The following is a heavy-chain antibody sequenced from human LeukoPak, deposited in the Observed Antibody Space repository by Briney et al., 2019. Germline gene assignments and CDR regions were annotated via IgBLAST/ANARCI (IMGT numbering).Heavy chain of an antibody. D-gene: IGHD2-15*01. Sequence: PTGGSLRLSCATSGFSFSSYAMSWVRQAPGKGLEWVSAMSSSDDGRYYAASVRGRFTISRDTSRSTLYLQMNSLRAEDAAVYYCAKAPVTCCRGAFCYPFDYWGQGTLVTVSS. J-gene: IGHJ4*02. V-gene: IGHV3-23*01. CDR3: AKAPVTCCRGAFCYPFDY. CDR2: MSSSDDGR. CDR1: GFSFSSYA.